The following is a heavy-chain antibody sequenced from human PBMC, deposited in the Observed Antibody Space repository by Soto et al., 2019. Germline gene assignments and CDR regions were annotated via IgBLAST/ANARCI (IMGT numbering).Heavy chain of an antibody. CDR2: ISWNSGSI. Sequence: GGSLRLSCAASGFTFDDYAMHWVRQAPGKGLEWVSGISWNSGSIGYADSVKGRFTISRDNAKNSLYLQMNSLRAEDTALYYCAKVYNYYGSGSYYNYFDYWGQGTLVTVSS. D-gene: IGHD3-10*01. CDR3: AKVYNYYGSGSYYNYFDY. J-gene: IGHJ4*02. V-gene: IGHV3-9*01. CDR1: GFTFDDYA.